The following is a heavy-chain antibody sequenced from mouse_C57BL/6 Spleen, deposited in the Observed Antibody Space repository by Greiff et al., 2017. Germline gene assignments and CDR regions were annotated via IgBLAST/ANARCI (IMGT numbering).Heavy chain of an antibody. CDR2: INPSSGYT. V-gene: IGHV1-7*01. D-gene: IGHD2-2*01. Sequence: QVQLQQSGAELAKPGASVKLSCKASGYTFTSYWMHWVKQRPGQGLEWIGYINPSSGYTKYNQKFEDKATLTADKSSSTAYMQLSILTSEDSAFYYCARSMGYGYDYFDYWGQGTTLTVSS. CDR1: GYTFTSYW. J-gene: IGHJ2*01. CDR3: ARSMGYGYDYFDY.